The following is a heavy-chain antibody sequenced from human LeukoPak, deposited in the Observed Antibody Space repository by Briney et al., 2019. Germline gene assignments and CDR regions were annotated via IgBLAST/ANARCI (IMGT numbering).Heavy chain of an antibody. CDR3: ASTIFGVVIITPDGAFDI. CDR2: INHSGGT. J-gene: IGHJ3*02. D-gene: IGHD3-3*01. Sequence: PSETLSLTCAVYGGSFSGYYWSWIRQPPGKGLEWIGEINHSGGTNYNPSLKSRVTISVDTSKNQFSLKLSSVTAADTAVYYCASTIFGVVIITPDGAFDIWGQGTMVTVSS. V-gene: IGHV4-34*01. CDR1: GGSFSGYY.